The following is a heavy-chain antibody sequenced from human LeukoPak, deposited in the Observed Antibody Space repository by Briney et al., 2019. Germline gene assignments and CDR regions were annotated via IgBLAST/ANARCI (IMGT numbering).Heavy chain of an antibody. CDR3: AKGTSGSYYPDFDY. V-gene: IGHV3-30*18. Sequence: PGGSLRLSCAVSGFTFSNYGMHWVRQAPGKGLEWVAVISYDGSHEYYGVSVEGRFTISRDNAKNTLYLQMNSLRAEDTAVYYCAKGTSGSYYPDFDYWGQGTLVTVSS. D-gene: IGHD3-10*01. J-gene: IGHJ4*02. CDR1: GFTFSNYG. CDR2: ISYDGSHE.